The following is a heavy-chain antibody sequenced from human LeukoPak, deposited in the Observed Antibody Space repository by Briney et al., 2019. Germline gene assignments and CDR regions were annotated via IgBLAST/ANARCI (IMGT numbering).Heavy chain of an antibody. D-gene: IGHD5-24*01. CDR1: GYTFTGYY. V-gene: IGHV1-2*02. Sequence: GASVKVSCKASGYTFTGYYMHWVRQAPGQGLGWMGWINPNSGGTNYAQKFQGRVTMTRDTSISTAYMELSRLRSDDTAVYYCARDGLIEIRNAFDIWGQGTMVTVSS. CDR3: ARDGLIEIRNAFDI. J-gene: IGHJ3*02. CDR2: INPNSGGT.